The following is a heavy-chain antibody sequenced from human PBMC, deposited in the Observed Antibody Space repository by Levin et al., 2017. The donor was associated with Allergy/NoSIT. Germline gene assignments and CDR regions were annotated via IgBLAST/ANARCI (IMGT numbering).Heavy chain of an antibody. CDR2: INPNSGGT. J-gene: IGHJ3*02. CDR3: ATSTSREHDAFDI. CDR1: GYTFTGYY. D-gene: IGHD1-26*01. Sequence: ASVKVSCKASGYTFTGYYMHWVRQAPGQGLEWMGWINPNSGGTNYAQKFQGRVTMTRDTSISTAYMELSRLRSDDTAVYYCATSTSREHDAFDIWGQGTMVTVSS. V-gene: IGHV1-2*02.